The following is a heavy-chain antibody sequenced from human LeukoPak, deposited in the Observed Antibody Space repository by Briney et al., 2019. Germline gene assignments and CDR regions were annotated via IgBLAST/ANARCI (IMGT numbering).Heavy chain of an antibody. CDR1: GGSFSGYY. CDR3: AKGSGWYNY. D-gene: IGHD6-19*01. V-gene: IGHV4-34*01. CDR2: INHSGST. J-gene: IGHJ4*02. Sequence: SETLSLTCAVYGGSFSGYYWSWIRQPPGKGLEWIGEINHSGSTNYNPSLKSRVTISVDTSKNQFSLKLSSVTAADTAVYYCAKGSGWYNYWGQGTLVTVSS.